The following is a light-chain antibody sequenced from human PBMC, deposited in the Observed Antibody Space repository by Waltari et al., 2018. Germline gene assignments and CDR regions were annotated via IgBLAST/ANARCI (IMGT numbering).Light chain of an antibody. CDR2: SNN. J-gene: IGLJ1*01. CDR3: AGWDDSLNGRGV. CDR1: SSNIGSNT. V-gene: IGLV1-44*01. Sequence: QSVLTQPPSASGTPGQRVTSSCSGSSSNIGSNTVNWYQQLPGTAPKLRSYSNNQRPSGGPDRFSGSKSGTSAALAISGLQSEDEADYDCAGWDDSLNGRGVFGTGTKVTVL.